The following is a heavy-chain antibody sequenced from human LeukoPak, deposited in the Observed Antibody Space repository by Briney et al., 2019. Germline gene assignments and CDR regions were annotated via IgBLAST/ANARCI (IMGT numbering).Heavy chain of an antibody. V-gene: IGHV3-53*04. CDR3: ARPRQATVTTFYGMDV. D-gene: IGHD4-17*01. J-gene: IGHJ6*02. CDR2: IFSDGSA. Sequence: PGGSLRLSCAASGFTVSSSYMNWVRQAPRKGLEWVSVIFSDGSAYYADSVKGRFTVSRHNSKNTLYLQMNSLRAEDTAVYYCARPRQATVTTFYGMDVWGQGTTVTVSS. CDR1: GFTVSSSY.